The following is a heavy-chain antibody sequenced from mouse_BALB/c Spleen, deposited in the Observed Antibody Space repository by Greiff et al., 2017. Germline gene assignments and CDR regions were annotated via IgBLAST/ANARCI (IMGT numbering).Heavy chain of an antibody. CDR2: ISSGGST. D-gene: IGHD1-1*01. J-gene: IGHJ4*01. V-gene: IGHV5-6-5*01. Sequence: EVMLVESGGGLVKPGGSLKLSCAASGFTFSSYAMSWVRQTPEKRLEWVASISSGGSTYYPDSVKGRFTISRDNARNILYLQMSSLRSEDTAMYYCARENGSSFYAMDYWGQGTSVTVSS. CDR3: ARENGSSFYAMDY. CDR1: GFTFSSYA.